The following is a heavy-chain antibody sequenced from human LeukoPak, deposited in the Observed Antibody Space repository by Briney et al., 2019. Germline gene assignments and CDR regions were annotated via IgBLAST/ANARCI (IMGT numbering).Heavy chain of an antibody. CDR2: ISGSSSYI. J-gene: IGHJ6*03. CDR1: GFTFSSYT. CDR3: ARVLRYCSGGNCYSGGLGYMDV. Sequence: AGRSLRLSCAASGFTFSSYTMKWVRQAPGKGLEWVSSISGSSSYIYYADSVKGRFTISRDNAKNSLFLQMNCLRAEDTAVYYCARVLRYCSGGNCYSGGLGYMDVWGKGTTVTISS. V-gene: IGHV3-21*04. D-gene: IGHD2-15*01.